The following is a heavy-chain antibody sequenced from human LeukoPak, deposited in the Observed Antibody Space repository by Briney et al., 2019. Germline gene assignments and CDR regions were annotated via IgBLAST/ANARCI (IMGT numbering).Heavy chain of an antibody. CDR3: ARVLFGYDSSGYYIDAFDI. CDR2: INPSGGST. D-gene: IGHD3-22*01. Sequence: ASVKVSCKASGYTFTSYYMHWVRQAPGQGLEWMGIINPSGGSTSYAQKFQGRVTMTRDMSTSTVYMELSSLRSEDTAVYYCARVLFGYDSSGYYIDAFDIWGQGTMVTVSS. V-gene: IGHV1-46*01. J-gene: IGHJ3*02. CDR1: GYTFTSYY.